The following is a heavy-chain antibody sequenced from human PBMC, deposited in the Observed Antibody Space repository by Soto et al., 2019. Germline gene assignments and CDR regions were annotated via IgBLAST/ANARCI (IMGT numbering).Heavy chain of an antibody. J-gene: IGHJ6*04. Sequence: GGSLRLPWSAAGFTANSHYISWVRQAPGKGREWVSVIYSGGSTYYADSVKDRFTTSKYNSKNTLSLKMPSLRAEDPAVYYCARRALLYDSSGYYQEDPHMDVWGKGHTVTVSS. CDR2: IYSGGST. CDR1: GFTANSHY. CDR3: ARRALLYDSSGYYQEDPHMDV. D-gene: IGHD3-22*01. V-gene: IGHV3-53*01.